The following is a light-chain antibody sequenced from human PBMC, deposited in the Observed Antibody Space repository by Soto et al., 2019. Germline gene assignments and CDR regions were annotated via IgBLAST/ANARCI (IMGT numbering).Light chain of an antibody. CDR3: AAWDDSLNGYV. Sequence: RSSNIGSNTVHWYNQLPGAAPKLLIYDNDQRPSGVPERFSGSKSGTSASLAISGLRSDDEADYYCAAWDDSLNGYVFATGTKVTVL. V-gene: IGLV1-44*01. J-gene: IGLJ1*01. CDR2: DND. CDR1: SSNIGSNT.